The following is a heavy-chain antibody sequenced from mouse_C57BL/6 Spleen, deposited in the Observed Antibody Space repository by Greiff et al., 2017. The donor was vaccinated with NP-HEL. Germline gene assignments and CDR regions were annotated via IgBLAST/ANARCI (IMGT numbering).Heavy chain of an antibody. V-gene: IGHV1-59*01. Sequence: QVQLKQPGAELVRPGTSVKLSCKASGYTFTSYWMHWVKQRPGQGLEWIGVIDPSDSYTNYNQKFKGKATLTVDTSSSTAYMQLSSLTSEDSAVYYCAWSSGNHFDYWGQGTTLTVSS. D-gene: IGHD3-2*02. CDR3: AWSSGNHFDY. J-gene: IGHJ2*01. CDR2: IDPSDSYT. CDR1: GYTFTSYW.